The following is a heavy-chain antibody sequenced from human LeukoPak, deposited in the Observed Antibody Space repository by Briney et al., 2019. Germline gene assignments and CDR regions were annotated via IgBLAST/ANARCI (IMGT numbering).Heavy chain of an antibody. V-gene: IGHV3-15*05. J-gene: IGHJ6*02. CDR2: IYRNADGGTT. CDR1: GFTFSNAW. Sequence: KTGGSLRLSCAASGFTFSNAWMTWVRQAPGKGLEWVGRIYRNADGGTTDYAAPVKGRSTISRDDSKNTLYLQMNSLKTEDTAVYYCTTDSYCSTTTCYASSNYYYGLDAWGQGTSVTVSS. CDR3: TTDSYCSTTTCYASSNYYYGLDA. D-gene: IGHD2-2*01.